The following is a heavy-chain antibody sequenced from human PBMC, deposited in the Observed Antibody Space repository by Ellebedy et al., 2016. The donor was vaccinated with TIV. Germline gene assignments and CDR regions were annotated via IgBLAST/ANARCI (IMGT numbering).Heavy chain of an antibody. D-gene: IGHD2-2*01. CDR1: GFSFSIYW. J-gene: IGHJ4*02. CDR2: IKEDGNEE. V-gene: IGHV3-7*01. CDR3: ARQSTMPRDYFDY. Sequence: GGSLRLXCAASGFSFSIYWMTWVRQAPGKGLEWVASIKEDGNEEFYVDSVKGRFTISRDSAKNSLSLQMNSLRAEDTAVYYCARQSTMPRDYFDYWGRGTLVTVSS.